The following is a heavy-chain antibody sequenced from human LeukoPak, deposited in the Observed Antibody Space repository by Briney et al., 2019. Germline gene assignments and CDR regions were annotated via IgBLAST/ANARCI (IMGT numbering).Heavy chain of an antibody. CDR1: GFTFDDYA. J-gene: IGHJ4*02. CDR2: ISWNSGSI. D-gene: IGHD3-10*01. CDR3: AKDATARGPFDY. V-gene: IGHV3-9*01. Sequence: GGSLRLSCAASGFTFDDYAMHWVRQAPGKGLEWVSGISWNSGSIGYADSVKGRFTISRDNAKNSLYLQMNSLRAEDTALYYCAKDATARGPFDYWGQGTLVTVSS.